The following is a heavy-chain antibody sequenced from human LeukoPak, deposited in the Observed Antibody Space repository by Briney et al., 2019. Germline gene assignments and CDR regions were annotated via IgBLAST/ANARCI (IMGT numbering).Heavy chain of an antibody. CDR1: GCTLIDLA. D-gene: IGHD4-17*01. CDR2: WGPEDSEA. J-gene: IGHJ3*02. Sequence: SVKVSCKVSGCTLIDLAMHWVRQAPGKGREWMGGWGPEDSEATDAQPLQGRITMTEDTSSDTAYMVLISLRSTGTAVYYCATRNFGDYGAFDIWGQGTMVTVSS. V-gene: IGHV1-24*01. CDR3: ATRNFGDYGAFDI.